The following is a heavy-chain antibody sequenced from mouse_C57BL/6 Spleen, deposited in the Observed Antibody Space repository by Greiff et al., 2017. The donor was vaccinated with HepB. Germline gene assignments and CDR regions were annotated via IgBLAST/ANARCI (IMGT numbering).Heavy chain of an antibody. J-gene: IGHJ4*01. V-gene: IGHV1-81*01. CDR1: GYTFTSYG. Sequence: QVHVKQSGAELARPGASVKLSCKASGYTFTSYGISWVKQRTGQGLEWIGEIYPRSGNTYYNEKFKGKATLTADKSSSTAYMELRSLTSEDSAVYFCAREGIYYGKTDYAMDYWGQGTSVTVSS. D-gene: IGHD2-1*01. CDR3: AREGIYYGKTDYAMDY. CDR2: IYPRSGNT.